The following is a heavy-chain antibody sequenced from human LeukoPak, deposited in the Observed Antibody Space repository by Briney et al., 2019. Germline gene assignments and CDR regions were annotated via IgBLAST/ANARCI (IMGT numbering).Heavy chain of an antibody. D-gene: IGHD3-22*01. Sequence: PGGSLRLSCAVSGFTFSNGAMGWVRQLRGGGLEWVSTISPGGGTTYYADSVKGRFTISRDNSKNTLYLQMNSLRVEDTAMYYCARPHRSGTNDAFDMWGQGTMVTVSS. CDR3: ARPHRSGTNDAFDM. V-gene: IGHV3-23*01. CDR2: ISPGGGTT. CDR1: GFTFSNGA. J-gene: IGHJ3*02.